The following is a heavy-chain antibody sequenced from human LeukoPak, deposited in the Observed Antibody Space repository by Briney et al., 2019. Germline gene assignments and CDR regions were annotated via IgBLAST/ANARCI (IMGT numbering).Heavy chain of an antibody. V-gene: IGHV1-18*01. CDR3: ARARRYGVFPPDQYYFDY. CDR1: GYTFTSYG. D-gene: IGHD3-10*01. Sequence: ASVKVSCKASGYTFTSYGISWVRQAPGQGLEWMGWISAYNGNTNYAQKLQGRVTMTTDTSTSTAYMELRSLRSEDTAVYYCARARRYGVFPPDQYYFDYWGQGTLVTVSS. J-gene: IGHJ4*02. CDR2: ISAYNGNT.